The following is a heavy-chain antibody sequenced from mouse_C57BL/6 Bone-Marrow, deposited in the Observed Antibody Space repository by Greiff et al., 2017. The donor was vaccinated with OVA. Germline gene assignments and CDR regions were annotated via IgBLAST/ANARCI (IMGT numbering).Heavy chain of an antibody. CDR2: ISNGGGST. CDR1: GFTFSDYY. Sequence: EVQGVESGGGLVQPGGSLKLSCAASGFTFSDYYMYWVRQTPEKRLEWVAYISNGGGSTYYPDTVKGRFTISRDNAKNTLYLQMSRLKSEDTAMYYCARPLKAWFAYWGQGTLVTVSA. D-gene: IGHD1-3*01. J-gene: IGHJ3*01. V-gene: IGHV5-12*01. CDR3: ARPLKAWFAY.